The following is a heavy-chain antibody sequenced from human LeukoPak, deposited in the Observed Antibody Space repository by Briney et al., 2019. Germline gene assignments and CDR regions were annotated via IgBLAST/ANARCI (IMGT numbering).Heavy chain of an antibody. D-gene: IGHD3-22*01. J-gene: IGHJ3*02. CDR1: GFTFSSYA. CDR3: AKDRDYYDSSGYSFDAFDI. V-gene: IGHV3-23*01. Sequence: GGSLRLSCAASGFTFSSYAMSWVRQAPGKGLEWVSAISGRGGSTYYADSVKGRFTISRDNSKNTLYLQMNSLRAEDTAVYYCAKDRDYYDSSGYSFDAFDIWGQGTMVTVSS. CDR2: ISGRGGST.